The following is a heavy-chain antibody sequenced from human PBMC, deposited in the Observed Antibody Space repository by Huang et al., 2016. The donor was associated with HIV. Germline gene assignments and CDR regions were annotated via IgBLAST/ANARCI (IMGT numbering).Heavy chain of an antibody. J-gene: IGHJ5*02. CDR1: GFSFDSFA. Sequence: DVQLVESGGGLVKPGGSLRCSCAASGFSFDSFAMHWVRQAPGKGLECVASITASSSFKDDAASLPGRFTVSRDNAKNSLYLQMNSLRPEDTAVYYCVWENYGSGSTLPWFDPWGQGTLVTVSS. CDR2: ITASSSFK. CDR3: VWENYGSGSTLPWFDP. D-gene: IGHD3-10*01. V-gene: IGHV3-21*01.